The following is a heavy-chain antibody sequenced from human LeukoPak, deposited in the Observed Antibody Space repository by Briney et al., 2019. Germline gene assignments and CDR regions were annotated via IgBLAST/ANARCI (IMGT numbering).Heavy chain of an antibody. CDR2: IYYSGST. CDR1: GVSISSYY. V-gene: IGHV4-59*01. Sequence: SETLSLTCTVSGVSISSYYWGWIRQPPGKGLEWIGYIYYSGSTNYNPSLKSRVTISVDTSKNQFSLKLSSVTAADTAVYYCARDGGFYFDYWGQGTLVTVSS. J-gene: IGHJ4*02. D-gene: IGHD3-10*01. CDR3: ARDGGFYFDY.